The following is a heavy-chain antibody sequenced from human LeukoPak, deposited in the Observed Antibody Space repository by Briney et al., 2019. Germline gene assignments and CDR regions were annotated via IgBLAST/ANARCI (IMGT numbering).Heavy chain of an antibody. Sequence: SQTLSLTCAVSGDSVSSNSVAWHWIRQSPSRGLEWLGTTYYRSEWIHNYAVSVKSRISINADTSKNQFSLQLNSVNPEDTAMYYCARDCGLGRFDCWGQGTLVTVSS. D-gene: IGHD2-21*01. CDR2: TYYRSEWIH. J-gene: IGHJ4*02. CDR1: GDSVSSNSVA. CDR3: ARDCGLGRFDC. V-gene: IGHV6-1*01.